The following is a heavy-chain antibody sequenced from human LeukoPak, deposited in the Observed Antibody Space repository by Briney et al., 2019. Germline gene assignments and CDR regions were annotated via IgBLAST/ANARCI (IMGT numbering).Heavy chain of an antibody. D-gene: IGHD3-10*01. CDR1: GYTFTSYY. V-gene: IGHV1-2*02. CDR3: ARDTTVGDSFDY. CDR2: INPNSGGT. Sequence: ASVKVSCKASGYTFTSYYMHWVRQAPGQGLEWMGWINPNSGGTNYAQKFQGRVTMTRDTSISTAYMELSRLRSDDTAVYYCARDTTVGDSFDYWGQGTLVTVSS. J-gene: IGHJ4*02.